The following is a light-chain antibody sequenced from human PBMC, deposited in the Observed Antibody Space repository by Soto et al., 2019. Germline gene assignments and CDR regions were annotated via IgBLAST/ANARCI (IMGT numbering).Light chain of an antibody. Sequence: DIQLTQSPSFLSASVGDTVTITCRASEGISTSLAWYQQKPGMAPKLLIYGASTLHSGVPSRFSGSGSGTEFTLTIGGLQPEDFATYSCQQVNGYPFTFGGGTKVEI. CDR2: GAS. CDR1: EGISTS. CDR3: QQVNGYPFT. J-gene: IGKJ4*01. V-gene: IGKV1-9*01.